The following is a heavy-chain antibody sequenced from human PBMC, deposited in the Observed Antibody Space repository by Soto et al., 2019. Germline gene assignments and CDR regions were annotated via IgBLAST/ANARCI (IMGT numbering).Heavy chain of an antibody. V-gene: IGHV3-23*01. Sequence: EVQLLESGGGLVQPGGSLRLSCAASGFPFSTSAMNWVRQAPGKGLEWVSAISGSGGSTYYADSVKGRFTISRDNSKNTLYLQMNSLRAEDTAVYYCAKVLLRGLYYYYGMDVWGQGTTVTVSS. D-gene: IGHD1-26*01. CDR3: AKVLLRGLYYYYGMDV. CDR1: GFPFSTSA. CDR2: ISGSGGST. J-gene: IGHJ6*02.